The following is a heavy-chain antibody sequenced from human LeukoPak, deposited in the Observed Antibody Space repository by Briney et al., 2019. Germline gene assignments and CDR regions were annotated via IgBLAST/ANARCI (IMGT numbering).Heavy chain of an antibody. D-gene: IGHD3/OR15-3a*01. V-gene: IGHV3-23*01. CDR1: QFTFTTYA. CDR2: IGDSGVPT. CDR3: AKVATWTYFDS. Sequence: GGSLRLSCAASQFTFTTYAMSWVRQAPGRGLEWVSYIGDSGVPTYYADSVKGRFTNSRDNSQNTLYLQMNSLGADDTAVYYCAKVATWTYFDSWGQGTLVTVSS. J-gene: IGHJ4*02.